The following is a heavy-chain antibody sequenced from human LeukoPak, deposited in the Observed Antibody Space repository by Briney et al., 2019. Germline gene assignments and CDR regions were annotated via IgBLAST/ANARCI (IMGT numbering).Heavy chain of an antibody. CDR3: AKDGRELLPRYFQH. V-gene: IGHV3-23*01. CDR2: ISGSGGST. CDR1: GFTFSSYA. Sequence: PGGSLRLSCAASGFTFSSYAMSWVRKAPRKGLEWVSAISGSGGSTYYAGSVKGRFTISRDNSKNTLYLQMNSLRAEDTAVYYCAKDGRELLPRYFQHWGQGTLVTVSS. D-gene: IGHD1-26*01. J-gene: IGHJ1*01.